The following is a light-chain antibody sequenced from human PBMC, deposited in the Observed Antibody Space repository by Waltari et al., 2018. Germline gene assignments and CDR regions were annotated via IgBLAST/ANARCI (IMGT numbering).Light chain of an antibody. CDR1: QTVSND. V-gene: IGKV3-15*01. Sequence: ETVMTQSPATLSVSPGERATLSCRASQTVSNDLAWYQQKPGQAPRLLIYGASTRPTGVPARCSGSGSGTEFTLTISSLQSDDFEVYYCQQYHNWPLTFGGGTKVEIK. CDR3: QQYHNWPLT. J-gene: IGKJ4*01. CDR2: GAS.